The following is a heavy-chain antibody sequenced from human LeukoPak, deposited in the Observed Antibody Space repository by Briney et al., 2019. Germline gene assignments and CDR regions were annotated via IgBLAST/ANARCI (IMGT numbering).Heavy chain of an antibody. V-gene: IGHV4-34*01. CDR2: INHSGST. Sequence: SETLPLTCAVYGGSFSGYYWSWIRQPPGKGLEWIGEINHSGSTNYNPSLNSRVTISVDTSQNQFSLKLSSVTAADTDVYYCARTLPRGYALGYWGQGTLVTVSS. D-gene: IGHD5-12*01. CDR1: GGSFSGYY. J-gene: IGHJ4*02. CDR3: ARTLPRGYALGY.